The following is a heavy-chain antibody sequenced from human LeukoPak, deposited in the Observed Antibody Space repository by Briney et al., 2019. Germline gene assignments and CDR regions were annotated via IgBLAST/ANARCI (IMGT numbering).Heavy chain of an antibody. V-gene: IGHV5-51*01. J-gene: IGHJ4*01. CDR3: ARRGSSSSPFDS. CDR1: GHNFNTYW. D-gene: IGHD2/OR15-2a*01. CDR2: IYPEDSDA. Sequence: GESLKISCQGSGHNFNTYWIGWVRQMPGKGLEWMGIIYPEDSDARYSPSFQGHVTISADKSISTAYLQWSTLKASDTATYSCARRGSSSSPFDSWGRGTQVIVSS.